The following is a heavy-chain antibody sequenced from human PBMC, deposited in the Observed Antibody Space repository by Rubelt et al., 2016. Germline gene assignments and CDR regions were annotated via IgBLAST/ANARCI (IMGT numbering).Heavy chain of an antibody. CDR3: ARKGGDHAGNWFDP. J-gene: IGHJ5*02. D-gene: IGHD4-17*01. V-gene: IGHV1-18*01. Sequence: QVQLVQSGAEVKKPGASVKVSCKASGYIFISYGVTWVRQAPGQGLEWMGWISAYNGNTNYAQKRQGRVSRTTDTSRRPGDMELRSLRSDDTAVYDWARKGGDHAGNWFDPWGQGTLVTVSS. CDR2: ISAYNGNT. CDR1: GYIFISYG.